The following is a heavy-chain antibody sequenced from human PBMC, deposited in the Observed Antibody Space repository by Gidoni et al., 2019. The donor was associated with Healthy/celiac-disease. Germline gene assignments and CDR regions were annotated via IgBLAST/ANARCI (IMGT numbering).Heavy chain of an antibody. D-gene: IGHD2-15*01. CDR3: AKDRLVAATGAYSYYGMDV. J-gene: IGHJ6*02. CDR2: ISWDGGST. Sequence: EVQLVESGGVVVQPGGSLRLSCAASGFTFDAYTLNWVRPAPGKGLEWVSLISWDGGSTYYADSVKGRFTISRDNSKNSLYLQMNSLRTEDTALYYCAKDRLVAATGAYSYYGMDVWGQGTTVTVSS. V-gene: IGHV3-43*01. CDR1: GFTFDAYT.